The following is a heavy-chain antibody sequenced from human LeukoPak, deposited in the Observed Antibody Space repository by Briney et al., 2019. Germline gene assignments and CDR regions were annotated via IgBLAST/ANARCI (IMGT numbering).Heavy chain of an antibody. V-gene: IGHV3-30*02. J-gene: IGHJ4*02. D-gene: IGHD6-13*01. Sequence: HPGVSLRLSCAASGFTFSSYGMHWVRQAPGKGLEWVAFIRYDGSNKYYADSVKGRFTISRDNSKNTLYLQMNSLRAEDTAVYYCAKIWQQLVPKEYWGQGTLVTVSS. CDR1: GFTFSSYG. CDR3: AKIWQQLVPKEY. CDR2: IRYDGSNK.